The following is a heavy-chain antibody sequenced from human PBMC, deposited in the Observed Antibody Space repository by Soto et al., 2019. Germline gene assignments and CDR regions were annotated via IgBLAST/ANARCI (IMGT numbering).Heavy chain of an antibody. CDR1: GFTFSNSA. D-gene: IGHD3-22*01. V-gene: IGHV3-23*01. CDR3: AKRGYESSGRPGRYFEY. CDR2: ISSSGGTT. Sequence: PGGSLRLSCTASGFTFSNSAMSWVRQAPGKGLEWVSAISSSGGTTYYADSVKGRFTISRDNSKDTLYLQMNSLRAEDTAVYYCAKRGYESSGRPGRYFEYWAQGTLVPVSS. J-gene: IGHJ4*02.